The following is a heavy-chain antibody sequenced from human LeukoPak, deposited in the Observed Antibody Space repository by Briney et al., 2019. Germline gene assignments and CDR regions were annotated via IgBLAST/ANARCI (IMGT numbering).Heavy chain of an antibody. D-gene: IGHD3-10*02. CDR1: GFTFSNFA. V-gene: IGHV3-23*01. CDR2: ISGSGGST. Sequence: PGGSLRLSCAASGFTFSNFAVSWVRQAPGKGLEWVSAISGSGGSTYYADSVKGRFTISRDNSKNTLYLQMNSLRAEDTAVYYCAKDEDARPMYFQDWGQGTLVTVSS. J-gene: IGHJ1*01. CDR3: AKDEDARPMYFQD.